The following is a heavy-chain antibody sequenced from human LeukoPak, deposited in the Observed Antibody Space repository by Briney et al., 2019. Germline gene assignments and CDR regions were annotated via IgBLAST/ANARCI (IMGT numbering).Heavy chain of an antibody. Sequence: GRSLRLSCAASGFTFSSYGMHWVRQAPGKGLEWVAVIWYDGSNKYYADSVKGRFTISRDNSKNTLYLQMNSLRAENTAVYYRARDWQWLGYFDYWGQGTLVTVSS. V-gene: IGHV3-33*01. CDR1: GFTFSSYG. CDR2: IWYDGSNK. D-gene: IGHD6-19*01. J-gene: IGHJ4*02. CDR3: ARDWQWLGYFDY.